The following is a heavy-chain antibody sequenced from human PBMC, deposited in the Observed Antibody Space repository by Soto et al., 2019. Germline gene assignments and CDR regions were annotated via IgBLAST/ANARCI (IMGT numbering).Heavy chain of an antibody. CDR2: ISGSGGST. V-gene: IGHV3-23*01. CDR1: GFTFSSYA. D-gene: IGHD6-13*01. Sequence: EVQLLESGGGLVQPGGSLRLSCAASGFTFSSYAMSWVRQAPGKGLEWVSAISGSGGSTYYADSVKGRFTISRDNSKNTLYLQMNSLRAEDTAVYYCAKDLTPPRLKAAAGKNYWGQGTLVTVSS. J-gene: IGHJ4*02. CDR3: AKDLTPPRLKAAAGKNY.